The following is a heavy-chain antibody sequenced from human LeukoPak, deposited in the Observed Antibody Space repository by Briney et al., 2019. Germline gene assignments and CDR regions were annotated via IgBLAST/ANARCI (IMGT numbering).Heavy chain of an antibody. CDR3: ARIGCTGGNCRPYYFYGMDV. D-gene: IGHD2-8*02. CDR2: IWYDGSIK. Sequence: GGSLRLSCAASGFPFSNYGMHWVRQAPGKGLEWVAIIWYDGSIKYYADSVKGRFTISRDNSKNTMYLQMNSLRAEDTAVYYCARIGCTGGNCRPYYFYGMDVWGQGTTVTVSS. V-gene: IGHV3-33*08. CDR1: GFPFSNYG. J-gene: IGHJ6*02.